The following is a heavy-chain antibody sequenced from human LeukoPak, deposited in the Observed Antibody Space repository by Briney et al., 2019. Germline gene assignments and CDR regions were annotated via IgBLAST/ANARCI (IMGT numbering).Heavy chain of an antibody. CDR2: ISSSSSYI. CDR3: ASGSSGWPIRFDY. Sequence: GGSLRLSCAASGLTFSSYSMNWVRQAPGKGLEWVSSISSSSSYIYYADSVKGRFTISRDNAKNSLYLQMNSLRAEDTAVYYCASGSSGWPIRFDYWGQGTLVTVSS. CDR1: GLTFSSYS. D-gene: IGHD6-19*01. V-gene: IGHV3-21*01. J-gene: IGHJ4*02.